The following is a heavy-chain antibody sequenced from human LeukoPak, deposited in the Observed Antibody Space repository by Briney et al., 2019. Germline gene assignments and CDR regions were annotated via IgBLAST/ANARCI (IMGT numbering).Heavy chain of an antibody. CDR2: ISGSSSVT. Sequence: PGGSLRLSCAASGFTFSTYAMSWVRQAPGKGLEWVSAISGSSSVTYYAGFVQGRFTISRDNSKKTLYLQMTSLRAEDTAVYYCATGGSRGSSWYEKGYYFDYWGQRTLVTVSS. CDR3: ATGGSRGSSWYEKGYYFDY. CDR1: GFTFSTYA. V-gene: IGHV3-23*01. D-gene: IGHD6-13*01. J-gene: IGHJ4*02.